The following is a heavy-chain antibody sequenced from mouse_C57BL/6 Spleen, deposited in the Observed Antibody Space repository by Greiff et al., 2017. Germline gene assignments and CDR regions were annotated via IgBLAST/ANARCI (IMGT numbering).Heavy chain of an antibody. CDR2: IDPSDSYT. J-gene: IGHJ4*01. CDR1: GYTFTSYW. Sequence: QVQLQQPGAELVMPGASVKLSCKASGYTFTSYWMHWVKQRPGQGLEWIGEIDPSDSYTNYNQKFKGKSTLTVDKSSSTAYMQLSSLTSEDSAVYYCARRYYGSSYYAMDYWGQGTSVTVSS. CDR3: ARRYYGSSYYAMDY. V-gene: IGHV1-69*01. D-gene: IGHD1-1*01.